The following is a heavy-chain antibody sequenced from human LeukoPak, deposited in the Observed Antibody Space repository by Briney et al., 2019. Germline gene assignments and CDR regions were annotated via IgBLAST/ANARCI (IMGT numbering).Heavy chain of an antibody. CDR2: INHNGST. CDR1: GGSFSGYQ. CDR3: ARPGQLGSLYYGMDV. Sequence: PSETLSLTCAVYGGSFSGYQWSWIRQPPGKGLEWIGEINHNGSTNYNPSLKSRVTISVDTSKNQFSLKVSSVTAADTAVYYCARPGQLGSLYYGMDVWGQGTTVTVSS. J-gene: IGHJ6*02. V-gene: IGHV4-34*01. D-gene: IGHD3-10*01.